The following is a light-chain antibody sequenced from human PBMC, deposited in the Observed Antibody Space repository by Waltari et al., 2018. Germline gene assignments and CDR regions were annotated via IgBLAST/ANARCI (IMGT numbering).Light chain of an antibody. J-gene: IGKJ1*01. V-gene: IGKV1-5*03. CDR2: KAS. CDR3: QQYNSFPT. CDR1: QSIITW. Sequence: DIQITQSPSTLSVSVGDRFTITCRASQSIITWLAWYQQKPGKAPKVLIYKASNLQSGVPSRFSGSGSGTEFTLTISSLQPDDFGTYYCQQYNSFPTFGQGTKVEIK.